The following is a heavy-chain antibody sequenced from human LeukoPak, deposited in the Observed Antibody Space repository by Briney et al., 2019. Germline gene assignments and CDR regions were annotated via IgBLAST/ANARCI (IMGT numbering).Heavy chain of an antibody. CDR1: GGSISSYY. J-gene: IGHJ4*02. Sequence: SETLSLTCTVSGGSISSYYWSWIRQPPGKGLEWIGYIYYSGSTNYNPSLKSRVTISVDTSKNQFSLKLSSVTAADTAVYYCARPRSTTWSYFDYWGQGTLVTVSS. D-gene: IGHD6-13*01. CDR3: ARPRSTTWSYFDY. V-gene: IGHV4-59*01. CDR2: IYYSGST.